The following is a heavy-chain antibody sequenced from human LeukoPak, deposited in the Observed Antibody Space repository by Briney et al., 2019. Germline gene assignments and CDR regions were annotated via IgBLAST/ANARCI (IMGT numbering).Heavy chain of an antibody. CDR1: GGTFSSYA. J-gene: IGHJ6*02. CDR2: IIPIFGTA. Sequence: SVKVSCKASGGTFSSYAISWVRQAPGQGLEWMGGIIPIFGTANYAQKFQGRVTITADESTSTAYMELSSLRSEDTAVYYCARVGFDGSGSYYPYYYYGMDVWGQGTTVTVFS. D-gene: IGHD3-10*01. CDR3: ARVGFDGSGSYYPYYYYGMDV. V-gene: IGHV1-69*13.